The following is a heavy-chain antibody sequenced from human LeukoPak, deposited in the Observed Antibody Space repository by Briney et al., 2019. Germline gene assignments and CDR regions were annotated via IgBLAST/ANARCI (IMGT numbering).Heavy chain of an antibody. Sequence: TSETLSLTCTVSGGFISSYYWSWIRQPTGKGLEWIGRIYTSGSTNYNPSLKSRVTMSVDTSKNQFSLKLTSVTAADTAVYYCARGYCSGGSCYIFDYWGQGSLVTVSS. CDR2: IYTSGST. D-gene: IGHD2-15*01. V-gene: IGHV4-4*07. CDR1: GGFISSYY. CDR3: ARGYCSGGSCYIFDY. J-gene: IGHJ4*02.